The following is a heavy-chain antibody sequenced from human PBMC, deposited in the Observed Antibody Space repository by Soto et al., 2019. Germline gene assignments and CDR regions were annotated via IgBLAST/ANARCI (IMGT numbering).Heavy chain of an antibody. J-gene: IGHJ5*02. CDR3: VREGSHHSGNSGTWFDP. Sequence: QVQLVQSGAEVKMPGSSVNVSCNTSGGVFSTYVISWVRQAPGQGFEWMGQIVPIFGTVKYAQKFPGSVTCNEDKGTSTAYMELSGLRFENSAVYDCVREGSHHSGNSGTWFDPWGHGALVSVSS. CDR1: GGVFSTYV. CDR2: IVPIFGTV. D-gene: IGHD3-22*01. V-gene: IGHV1-69*06.